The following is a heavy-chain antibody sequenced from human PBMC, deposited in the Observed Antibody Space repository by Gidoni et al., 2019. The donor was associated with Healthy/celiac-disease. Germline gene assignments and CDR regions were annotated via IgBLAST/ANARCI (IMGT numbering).Heavy chain of an antibody. J-gene: IGHJ6*02. CDR1: GGSFSGYY. Sequence: QVQLQQWGAGLLKPSETLSLTCAVYGGSFSGYYWSWIRQPPGKGLEWIGEINHSGSTNYNPSLKSRVTISVDTSKNQFSLKLSSVTAADTAVYYCARGEVGPDYYYDYYYYYGMDVWGQGTTVTVSS. CDR2: INHSGST. CDR3: ARGEVGPDYYYDYYYYYGMDV. D-gene: IGHD3-10*01. V-gene: IGHV4-34*01.